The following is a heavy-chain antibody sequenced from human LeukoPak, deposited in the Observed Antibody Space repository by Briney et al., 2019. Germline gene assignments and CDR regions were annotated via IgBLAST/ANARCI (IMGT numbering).Heavy chain of an antibody. CDR2: IGTSGGST. CDR1: GFTFRNYA. CDR3: AKAYSYDSSGDNDY. V-gene: IGHV3-23*01. Sequence: GGSLRPSCAASGFTFRNYAMSWVRQAPGKGLEWVSGIGTSGGSTYYADSVKGRFTMSRDSSKSTLYLQMNSLRAEDTAVYYCAKAYSYDSSGDNDYWGQGTLVTVSS. D-gene: IGHD3-22*01. J-gene: IGHJ4*02.